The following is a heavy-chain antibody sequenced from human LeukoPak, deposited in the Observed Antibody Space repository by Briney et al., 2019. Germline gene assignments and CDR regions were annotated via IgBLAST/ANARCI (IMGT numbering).Heavy chain of an antibody. V-gene: IGHV3-30*02. J-gene: IGHJ5*02. CDR3: AKDNDHYYGSGSYQEFDP. D-gene: IGHD3-10*01. CDR2: IRYDGSNK. Sequence: PGGSLRLSCAASGFTFSAYGMHWVRQAPGKGLEWVAFIRYDGSNKYYADSVKGRFTISRDNSKNTQYLQMNSLRAEDSAVYYCAKDNDHYYGSGSYQEFDPWGQGTLVTVSS. CDR1: GFTFSAYG.